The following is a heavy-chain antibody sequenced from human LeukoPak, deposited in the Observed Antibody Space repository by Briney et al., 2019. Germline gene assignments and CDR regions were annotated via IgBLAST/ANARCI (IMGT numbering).Heavy chain of an antibody. CDR2: MNSGGTTI. Sequence: PGGSLRLSCAASGFSLSGYWMHWVRQAAGAGLVWVSRMNSGGTTINYADSVKGRFTISRDNVDNTLHLQMNSLRVEDTAVYYCIREVQVRASASLGLWGQGTLVTVSS. CDR3: IREVQVRASASLGL. V-gene: IGHV3-74*01. D-gene: IGHD3-16*01. J-gene: IGHJ4*01. CDR1: GFSLSGYW.